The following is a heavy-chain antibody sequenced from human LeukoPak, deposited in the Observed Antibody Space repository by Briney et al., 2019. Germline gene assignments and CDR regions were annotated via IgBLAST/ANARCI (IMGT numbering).Heavy chain of an antibody. J-gene: IGHJ5*02. Sequence: SQTLSLTCTVSGGSISGGDYYWSWIRQPPGKGLEWIGYIYYSGSTYYNPSLKSRVTISVDTSKNQFSLKLSSVTAADTAVYYCARVEGIVVVVAATPRNWFDPWGQGTLVTVSS. V-gene: IGHV4-30-4*08. CDR1: GGSISGGDYY. CDR3: ARVEGIVVVVAATPRNWFDP. D-gene: IGHD2-15*01. CDR2: IYYSGST.